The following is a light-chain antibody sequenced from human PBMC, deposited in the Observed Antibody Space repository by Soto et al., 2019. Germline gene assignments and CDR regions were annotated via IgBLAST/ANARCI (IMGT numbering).Light chain of an antibody. CDR2: GAS. CDR1: QSIGSGY. CDR3: QQYGSSPPAT. V-gene: IGKV3-20*01. J-gene: IGKJ2*01. Sequence: EIVLTQSPGTLSLSPGERATLSCRASQSIGSGYLAWYQQSPDQAPRLLVYGASSRATGIPDRFSGSGSGTDFTLTISRLEPEDFAVYYCQQYGSSPPATFGQGTKLEI.